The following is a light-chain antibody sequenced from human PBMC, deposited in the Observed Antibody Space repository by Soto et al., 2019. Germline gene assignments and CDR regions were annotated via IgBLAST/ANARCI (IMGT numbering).Light chain of an antibody. V-gene: IGKV3-15*01. CDR2: DTS. CDR3: QQFSSYPLT. J-gene: IGKJ4*01. Sequence: ETVMTHSPGTLSVSLGXRATLSCRASQSVSIHLAWYQQKPGQAPRLLIYDTSTRATGIPARFSGRGSGTEFTLTISSLQSEDFAIYYCQQFSSYPLTFGGGTKVDIK. CDR1: QSVSIH.